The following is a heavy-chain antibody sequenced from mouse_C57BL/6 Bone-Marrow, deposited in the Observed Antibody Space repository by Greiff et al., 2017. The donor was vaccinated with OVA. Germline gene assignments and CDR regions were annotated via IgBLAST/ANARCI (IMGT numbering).Heavy chain of an antibody. Sequence: VQLQPSGPVLLKPGPSVKISCKASGFTFTDYYMHWVKQSHGKSLEWIGLVYPYNGGTSYNQKFKGKATLTVDTSSSTAYMELNSLTSEDSAVYYCARENLGKVVARLDYWGQGTTLTVSS. CDR1: GFTFTDYY. D-gene: IGHD1-1*01. CDR3: ARENLGKVVARLDY. J-gene: IGHJ2*01. CDR2: VYPYNGGT. V-gene: IGHV1-36*01.